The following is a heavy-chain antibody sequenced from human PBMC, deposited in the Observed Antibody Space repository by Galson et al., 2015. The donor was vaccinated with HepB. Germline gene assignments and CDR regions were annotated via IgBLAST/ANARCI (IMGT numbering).Heavy chain of an antibody. CDR1: GGSINNYY. V-gene: IGHV4-59*01. Sequence: SETLSLTCTVSGGSINNYYWSWIRQSPGKGLEWIGYIYYSGSTTYNASLKSRVTISLDTSKNRFSLKLTSVTAADTAVYYCARGPTRYYFDYWGQGTLVTVSS. J-gene: IGHJ4*02. CDR3: ARGPTRYYFDY. CDR2: IYYSGST.